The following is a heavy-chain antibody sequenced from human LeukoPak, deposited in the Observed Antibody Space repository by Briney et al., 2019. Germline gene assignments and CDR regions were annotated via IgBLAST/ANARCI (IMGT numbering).Heavy chain of an antibody. D-gene: IGHD4-11*01. CDR3: ARVPTVTTYYFDY. J-gene: IGHJ4*02. V-gene: IGHV1-2*02. Sequence: ASVKVSCKASGYTFTGYYMHWVRQAAGQGLEWMGWINPNSGGTNYAQKFQGRVTMTRDTSISTAYMELSRLRSDDTAVYYCARVPTVTTYYFDYWGQGTLVTVSS. CDR1: GYTFTGYY. CDR2: INPNSGGT.